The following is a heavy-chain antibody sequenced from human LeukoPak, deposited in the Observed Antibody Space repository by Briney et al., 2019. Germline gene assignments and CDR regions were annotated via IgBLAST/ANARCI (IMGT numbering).Heavy chain of an antibody. D-gene: IGHD6-13*01. CDR3: ARSPLTAAAGSY. CDR1: GFTVSSNY. Sequence: GGSLRLSCAASGFTVSSNYMSWVRQAPGKGLEWVSVIYSGGSTYYADSVKGRFTISRDNSKNTLYLQMNSLRAEDTAVYYCARSPLTAAAGSYWGQGTLVSVSS. V-gene: IGHV3-66*01. CDR2: IYSGGST. J-gene: IGHJ4*02.